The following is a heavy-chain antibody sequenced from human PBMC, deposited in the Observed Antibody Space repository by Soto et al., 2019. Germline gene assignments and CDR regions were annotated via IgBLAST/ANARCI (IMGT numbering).Heavy chain of an antibody. J-gene: IGHJ6*02. V-gene: IGHV4-39*01. CDR3: ARPGHSGWYGPTDYYYGMDV. CDR2: IYYSGST. CDR1: GGSISSSSYY. Sequence: PSETLSLTCTVSGGSISSSSYYWGWLRQPPGKGLEWIGSIYYSGSTYYNPSLKSRVTISVDTSKNQFSLKLSSVTAADTAVYYCARPGHSGWYGPTDYYYGMDVWGQGTTVTVSS. D-gene: IGHD6-19*01.